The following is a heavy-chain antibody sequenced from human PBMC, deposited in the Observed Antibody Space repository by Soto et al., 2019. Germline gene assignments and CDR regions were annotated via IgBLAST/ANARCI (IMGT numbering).Heavy chain of an antibody. Sequence: SENLSLTCSVSSGSISPYYWSWIRQPPGKEMERNGYISYNGRTKYNPSLRSRVTISVDTSKNQISLNLNSVTTADAAVYYCARDTRCLNSGDDCYSWFDPWGQGIQVTVSS. V-gene: IGHV4-59*01. J-gene: IGHJ5*02. D-gene: IGHD2-21*02. CDR2: ISYNGRT. CDR3: ARDTRCLNSGDDCYSWFDP. CDR1: SGSISPYY.